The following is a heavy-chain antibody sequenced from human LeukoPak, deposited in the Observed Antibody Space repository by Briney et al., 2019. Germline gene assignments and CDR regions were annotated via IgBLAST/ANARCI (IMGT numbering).Heavy chain of an antibody. CDR2: INPNSGGT. CDR3: ARGGGLHSSGWSKYYYYYGMDV. J-gene: IGHJ6*02. CDR1: GYTFTDHQ. V-gene: IGHV1-2*04. Sequence: ASVKVSCKASGYTFTDHQMHWVRQAPGQGLEWMGWINPNSGGTNYAQKFQGWVTMTRDTSISTAYMELSRLRSDDTAVYYCARGGGLHSSGWSKYYYYYGMDVWGQGTTVTVSS. D-gene: IGHD6-19*01.